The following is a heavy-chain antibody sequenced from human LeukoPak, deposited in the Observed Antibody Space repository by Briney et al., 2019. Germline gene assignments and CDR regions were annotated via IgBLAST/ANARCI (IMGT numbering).Heavy chain of an antibody. CDR2: INPNNGGT. CDR1: GYTLTELS. Sequence: GASVKVSCKVSGYTLTELSMHWVRQAPGQGLEWMGWINPNNGGTNYAQKFQGRFTMTRDTSTGTAYMELSRLRSDDTAVYYCAADRLSRADYMDFWGKGTTVTVSS. J-gene: IGHJ6*03. D-gene: IGHD6-6*01. V-gene: IGHV1-2*02. CDR3: AADRLSRADYMDF.